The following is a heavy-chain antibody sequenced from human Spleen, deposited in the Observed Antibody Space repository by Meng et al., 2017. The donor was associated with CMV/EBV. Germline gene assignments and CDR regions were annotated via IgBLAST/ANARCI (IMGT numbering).Heavy chain of an antibody. V-gene: IGHV3-49*04. J-gene: IGHJ4*02. Sequence: GESLKISCTASGFTFDDFPIYWVRQAPGKGLEWVGFIRNKAYRGTTEYAASVKDRITISRDDSKRIAYLQMNSLKTEDTAVYYCAKEGVLGGNYDSRSYFDSWGQGTLVTVSS. D-gene: IGHD3-22*01. CDR2: IRNKAYRGTT. CDR1: GFTFDDFP. CDR3: AKEGVLGGNYDSRSYFDS.